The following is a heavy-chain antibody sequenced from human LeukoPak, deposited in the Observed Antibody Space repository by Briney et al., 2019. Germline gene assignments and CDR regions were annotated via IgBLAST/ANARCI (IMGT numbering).Heavy chain of an antibody. CDR3: ASFSPLYYDSGGYPY. V-gene: IGHV3-53*01. CDR2: IYSAGTT. Sequence: GGSLRLSCAASGFTASSNYMSWVRQAPGKGLEWVSVIYSAGTTHYADSVKGRFTISRDNSRNTLYLQMNSLRAEDTAVYYCASFSPLYYDSGGYPYWGQGTLVTVSS. CDR1: GFTASSNY. D-gene: IGHD3-22*01. J-gene: IGHJ4*02.